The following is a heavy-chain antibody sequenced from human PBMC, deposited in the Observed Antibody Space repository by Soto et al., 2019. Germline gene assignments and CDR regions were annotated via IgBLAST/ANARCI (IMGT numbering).Heavy chain of an antibody. CDR2: INPDSGAT. CDR3: ARGDYGTGGYPFPYFDY. D-gene: IGHD2-8*02. V-gene: IGHV1-2*02. Sequence: HEHLVQSGAEVKRPGASLKVSCKASGYSFTGYYIHWVRQAPGQGLEWMGWINPDSGATNYAQNFQGRVTLTSDTSISTASRDLTSLTSDDTAVYYCARGDYGTGGYPFPYFDYWGQGTLVLVSS. CDR1: GYSFTGYY. J-gene: IGHJ4*02.